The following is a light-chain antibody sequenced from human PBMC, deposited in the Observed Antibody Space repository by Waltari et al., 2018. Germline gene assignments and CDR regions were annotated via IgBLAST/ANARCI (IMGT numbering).Light chain of an antibody. V-gene: IGKV3-20*01. J-gene: IGKJ1*01. CDR1: QSVSSGY. CDR2: GAS. CDR3: QQYGDSPWT. Sequence: EIVLTQSPGTLSLSPGGRATFSCRASQSVSSGYFAWYQHKPGQAPRLLIYGASSRATGIPDRFSGSGSGTDFTLTIRRLEPEDVAVYYCQQYGDSPWTFGQGTKVDIK.